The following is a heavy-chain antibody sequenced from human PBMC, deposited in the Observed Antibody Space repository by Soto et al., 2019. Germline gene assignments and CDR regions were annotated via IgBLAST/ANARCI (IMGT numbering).Heavy chain of an antibody. CDR2: IYYSGST. V-gene: IGHV4-59*08. CDR3: ARSIAAAKWFDP. CDR1: GGSISSYY. D-gene: IGHD6-13*01. Sequence: SETLSLTCTVSGGSISSYYCSWIRQPPGKGLEWIGYIYYSGSTNYNPSLKSRVTISVDTSKNQFSLKLSSVTAADTAVYYCARSIAAAKWFDPWGQGTLVTSPQ. J-gene: IGHJ5*02.